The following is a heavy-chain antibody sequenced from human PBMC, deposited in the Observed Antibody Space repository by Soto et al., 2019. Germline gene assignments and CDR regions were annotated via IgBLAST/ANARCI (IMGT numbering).Heavy chain of an antibody. V-gene: IGHV3-23*01. D-gene: IGHD2-21*01. CDR1: TFAFSTYA. CDR3: ATYFGPADSYNGFTY. CDR2: ISDSGGST. Sequence: GGSLRLSCAASTFAFSTYAMTRVRQTPGKGLEWLSTISDSGGSTYYADSVKGRFTISRDNSKNMVFLQMNSLGVDDTAIYFCATYFGPADSYNGFTYWGQGILVTVSS. J-gene: IGHJ4*02.